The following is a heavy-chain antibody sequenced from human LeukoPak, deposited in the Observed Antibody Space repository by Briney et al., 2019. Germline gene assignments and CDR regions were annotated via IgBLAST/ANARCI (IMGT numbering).Heavy chain of an antibody. J-gene: IGHJ4*02. CDR3: ATGLAVADTYYFDF. V-gene: IGHV5-10-1*01. D-gene: IGHD6-19*01. Sequence: GESLRISCTGSGYSFTSYWISWVRQMPGKGLEWMGRIDPSDSYTNYSPSFQGHVTISADKSISTAYLQWSSLKASATAMCYCATGLAVADTYYFDFWGQGTLVTVSS. CDR2: IDPSDSYT. CDR1: GYSFTSYW.